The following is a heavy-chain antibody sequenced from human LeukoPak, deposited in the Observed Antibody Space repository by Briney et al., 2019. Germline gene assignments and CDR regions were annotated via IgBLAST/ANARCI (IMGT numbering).Heavy chain of an antibody. CDR2: ISGGGGST. V-gene: IGHV3-23*01. J-gene: IGHJ4*02. CDR1: GFTFSSYA. Sequence: GGSLRLSCAASGFTFSSYAMSWVRQAPGKGLKWVAAISGGGGSTYYADSVKGRFTISRDNSKNTLYLQMNNLSADDTAVFYCARHDRGSGSPYYFDYWGQGTLVTVSP. D-gene: IGHD3-10*01. CDR3: ARHDRGSGSPYYFDY.